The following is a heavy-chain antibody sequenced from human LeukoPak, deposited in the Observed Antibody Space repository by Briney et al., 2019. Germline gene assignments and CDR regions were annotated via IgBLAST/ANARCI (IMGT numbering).Heavy chain of an antibody. V-gene: IGHV4-59*01. D-gene: IGHD1-1*01. J-gene: IGHJ6*03. CDR3: ARYNWNAVYYYYYMDV. Sequence: SETLSLTCTVSGGSISSYYWSWIRQPPGKGLEWIGYIYYSGSTNYNPSLKSRVTISVDTSKNQFSLKLNSVTAADTAVHYCARYNWNAVYYYYYMDVWGKGTTVTVSS. CDR1: GGSISSYY. CDR2: IYYSGST.